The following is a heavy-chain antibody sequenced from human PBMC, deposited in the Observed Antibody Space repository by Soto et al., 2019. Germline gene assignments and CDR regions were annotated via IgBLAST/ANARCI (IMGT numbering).Heavy chain of an antibody. V-gene: IGHV6-1*01. J-gene: IGHJ5*01. Sequence: SQNLSLTCAISGDSVSSNSASWNWIRQSPSRGLEWLGRTYYRSKWYNDYAVSVKSRMTVNPDTSKNQFSLQLNSVTLEDTAVYYCARGKSGYPVSVFDSWGQGTLVTVS. D-gene: IGHD5-12*01. CDR2: TYYRSKWYN. CDR1: GDSVSSNSAS. CDR3: ARGKSGYPVSVFDS.